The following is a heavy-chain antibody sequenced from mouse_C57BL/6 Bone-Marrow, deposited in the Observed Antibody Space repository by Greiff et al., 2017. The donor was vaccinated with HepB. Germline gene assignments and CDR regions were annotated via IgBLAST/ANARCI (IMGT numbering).Heavy chain of an antibody. CDR1: GYTFTDYN. J-gene: IGHJ4*01. CDR2: INPNNGGT. V-gene: IGHV1-22*01. CDR3: ARHSNLYYYAMDY. Sequence: VQLQQSGPELVKPGASVKMSCKASGYTFTDYNMHWVKQSHGKSLEWIGYINPNNGGTSYNQKFKGKATLTVNKSSSTAYMELRSLTSEDSAVYYCARHSNLYYYAMDYWGQGTSVTVSS. D-gene: IGHD2-5*01.